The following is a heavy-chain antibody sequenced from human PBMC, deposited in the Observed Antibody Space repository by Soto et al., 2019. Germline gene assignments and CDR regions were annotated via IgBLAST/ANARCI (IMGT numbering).Heavy chain of an antibody. CDR2: MNPNSGNT. V-gene: IGHV1-8*01. J-gene: IGHJ5*01. CDR3: ARGRYDFWSGYNIWFDS. CDR1: GYTFTSYD. D-gene: IGHD3-3*01. Sequence: ASVKVSCKASGYTFTSYDINWVRQATGQGLEWMGWMNPNSGNTGYAQKFQGRVTMTRNTSISTAYMELSSLRSEDTAVYYCARGRYDFWSGYNIWFDSWGQGTLVTVSS.